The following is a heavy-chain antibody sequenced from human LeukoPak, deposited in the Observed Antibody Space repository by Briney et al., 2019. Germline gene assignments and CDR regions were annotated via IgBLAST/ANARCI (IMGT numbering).Heavy chain of an antibody. V-gene: IGHV4-39*01. Sequence: PSETLSLTCTVSGGSISSSSYYWGWIRQPPGKGLEWIGSIYYSGSTYYNPSLKSRVTISVDTSKNQFSLKLSSVTAADTAVYYCARQEFWSGTNWFDPWGQGTLVTVSS. CDR2: IYYSGST. CDR1: GGSISSSSYY. CDR3: ARQEFWSGTNWFDP. D-gene: IGHD3-3*01. J-gene: IGHJ5*02.